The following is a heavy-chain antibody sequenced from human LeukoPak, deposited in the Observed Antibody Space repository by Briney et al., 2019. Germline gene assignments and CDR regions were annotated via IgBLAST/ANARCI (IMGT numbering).Heavy chain of an antibody. CDR3: ARARSGGSAFDI. J-gene: IGHJ3*02. Sequence: ASVKVSCKASGYTFTSYGISWVRQAPGQGLEWMGRINPNSGGTNYAQKFQGRVTMTRDTSISTAYMELSRLRSDDTAVYYCARARSGGSAFDIWGQGTMVTVSS. V-gene: IGHV1-2*06. CDR2: INPNSGGT. CDR1: GYTFTSYG. D-gene: IGHD2-15*01.